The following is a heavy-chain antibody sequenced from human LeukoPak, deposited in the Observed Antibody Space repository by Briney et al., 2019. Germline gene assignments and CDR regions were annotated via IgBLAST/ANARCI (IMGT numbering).Heavy chain of an antibody. D-gene: IGHD6-19*01. Sequence: SETLSLTCAVSGGSISSGGYSWSWIRQPPGKGLEWIGEINHSGSTNYNPSLKSRVTISVDTSKNQFSLKLSSVTAADTAVYYCARGPYPRPYIAVAGNGFQHWGQGTLVTVSS. CDR1: GGSISSGGYS. J-gene: IGHJ1*01. CDR2: INHSGST. V-gene: IGHV4-30-2*01. CDR3: ARGPYPRPYIAVAGNGFQH.